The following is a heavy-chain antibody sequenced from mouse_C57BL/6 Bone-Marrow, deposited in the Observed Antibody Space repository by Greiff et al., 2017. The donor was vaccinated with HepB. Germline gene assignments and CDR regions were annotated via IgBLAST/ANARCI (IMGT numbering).Heavy chain of an antibody. V-gene: IGHV14-4*01. CDR1: GFNIKDDY. J-gene: IGHJ4*01. CDR3: TTLLSHYAMDY. Sequence: VQLKESGAELVRPGASVKLSCTASGFNIKDDYMHWVKQRPEQGLEWIGWIDPENGDTEYASKFQGKATITADTSSNTAYLQLSSLTSEDTAVYYCTTLLSHYAMDYWGQGTSVTVSS. CDR2: IDPENGDT. D-gene: IGHD1-1*01.